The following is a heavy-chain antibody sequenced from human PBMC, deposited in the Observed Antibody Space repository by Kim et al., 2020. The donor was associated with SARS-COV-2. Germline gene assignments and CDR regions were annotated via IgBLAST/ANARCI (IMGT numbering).Heavy chain of an antibody. CDR3: ARGSNDYGDYVGGFDV. V-gene: IGHV4-34*01. D-gene: IGHD4-17*01. CDR2: IRRSGIP. Sequence: SETLSLTCGVYGGSFSGYYFNWIRHPPGKGLEWIGAIRRSGIPNYNPSLKSRVTISADTTKNQFSLKLSSVTAADTAVYYCARGSNDYGDYVGGFDVWGQGTMVTVSS. J-gene: IGHJ3*01. CDR1: GGSFSGYY.